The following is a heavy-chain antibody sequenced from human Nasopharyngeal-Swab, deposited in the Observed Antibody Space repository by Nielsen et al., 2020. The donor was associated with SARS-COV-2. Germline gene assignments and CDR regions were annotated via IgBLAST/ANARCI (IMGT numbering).Heavy chain of an antibody. V-gene: IGHV1-46*01. J-gene: IGHJ5*02. D-gene: IGHD3-10*01. CDR3: ARARKAIYYYGSGSYYKGGVNWFDP. Sequence: WVRQAPGQGLAWMGIINPSGGSTSYAQKFQGRVTMTRDTSTSTVYMELSSLRSEDTAVYYCARARKAIYYYGSGSYYKGGVNWFDPWGQGTLVTSPQ. CDR2: INPSGGST.